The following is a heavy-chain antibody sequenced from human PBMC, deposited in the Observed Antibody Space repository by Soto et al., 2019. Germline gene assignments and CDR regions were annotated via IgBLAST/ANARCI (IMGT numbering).Heavy chain of an antibody. Sequence: QVQLVQSGDELKKPGPSVKVSCKASDYTFNSYGISWVRKAPGQGLEWMGWLSGDNGDIKYAQKFQGRVTMTTDISTSTVYMELRGLSSDDTAVYFCAGSRGLGFDFWGQGTLVAVSS. CDR1: DYTFNSYG. D-gene: IGHD2-15*01. V-gene: IGHV1-18*01. CDR3: AGSRGLGFDF. J-gene: IGHJ4*02. CDR2: LSGDNGDI.